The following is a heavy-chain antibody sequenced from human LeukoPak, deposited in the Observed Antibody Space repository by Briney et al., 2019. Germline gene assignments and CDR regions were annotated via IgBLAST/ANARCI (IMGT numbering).Heavy chain of an antibody. CDR3: ARGLGDDDAFDI. J-gene: IGHJ3*02. D-gene: IGHD3-10*01. CDR2: IYHSGST. Sequence: SETLSLTCAVSGYSISSGYYWGWIRPPPGKGLEWIGSIYHSGSTYYNPSLKSRVTISVDTSKNQFSLKLSSVTAADTAVYYCARGLGDDDAFDIWGQGTMVTVSS. V-gene: IGHV4-38-2*01. CDR1: GYSISSGYY.